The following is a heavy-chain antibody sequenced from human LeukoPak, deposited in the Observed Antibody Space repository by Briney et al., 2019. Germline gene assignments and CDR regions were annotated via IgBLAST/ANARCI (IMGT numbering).Heavy chain of an antibody. V-gene: IGHV3-30*18. CDR3: AKDGTNWGSYFDY. CDR2: ISYDGSNK. CDR1: GFTFSSYG. D-gene: IGHD7-27*01. Sequence: GGSLRLSYAASGFTFSSYGMHWVRQAPGKGLEWVAVISYDGSNKYYADSVKGRFTISRDNSKNTLYLQMNSLRAEDTAVYYCAKDGTNWGSYFDYWGQGTLVTVSS. J-gene: IGHJ4*02.